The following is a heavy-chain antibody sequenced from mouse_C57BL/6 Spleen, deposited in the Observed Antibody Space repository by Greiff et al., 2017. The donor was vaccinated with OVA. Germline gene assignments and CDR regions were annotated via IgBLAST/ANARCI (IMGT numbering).Heavy chain of an antibody. CDR3: AREGEDDGYYYFDY. Sequence: QVQLQQPGAELVRPGTSVKLSCKASGYTFTSSWMHWVKQRPGQGLEWIGVIDPSDSYTNYNQKFKGKATLTVDTSSSTAYMQLSSLTSEDSAVYYCAREGEDDGYYYFDYWGQGTTLTVSS. CDR2: IDPSDSYT. CDR1: GYTFTSSW. D-gene: IGHD2-3*01. J-gene: IGHJ2*01. V-gene: IGHV1-59*01.